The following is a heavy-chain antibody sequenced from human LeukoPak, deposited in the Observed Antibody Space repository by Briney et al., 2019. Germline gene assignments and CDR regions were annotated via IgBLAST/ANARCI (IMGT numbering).Heavy chain of an antibody. D-gene: IGHD3-10*01. CDR1: GGSISSYY. V-gene: IGHV4-59*01. CDR2: IYYSGST. CDR3: ARDHSGYYGSGEKWFDP. Sequence: SETLSLTCTVSGGSISSYYWSWIRQPPGKGLEWIGYIYYSGSTNYNPSLKSRVTISVDTSKNQFSLKLSSVTAADTAVYYCARDHSGYYGSGEKWFDPWGQGTLVTVSS. J-gene: IGHJ5*02.